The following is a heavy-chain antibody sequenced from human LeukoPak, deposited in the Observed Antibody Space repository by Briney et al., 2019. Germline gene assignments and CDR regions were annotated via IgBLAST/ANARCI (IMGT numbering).Heavy chain of an antibody. V-gene: IGHV4-34*01. CDR1: GGSFSGYY. D-gene: IGHD5-24*01. CDR3: ARGWLSLDY. Sequence: SETLSLTCAVYGGSFSGYYWSWIRQPPGKGLEWIGETNHSGSTNYNPSLKSRVTISVDTSKNQFSLKLSSVTAADTAVYYCARGWLSLDYWGQGTLVTVSS. J-gene: IGHJ4*02. CDR2: TNHSGST.